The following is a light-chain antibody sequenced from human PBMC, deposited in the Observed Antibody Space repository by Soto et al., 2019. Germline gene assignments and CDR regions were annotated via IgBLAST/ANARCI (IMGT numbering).Light chain of an antibody. J-gene: IGKJ5*01. CDR1: QSVSHA. V-gene: IGKV3-11*01. CDR3: QQRGSWPPSIT. CDR2: DAS. Sequence: EVVLTQSPATLSLSPGDRATLSCRASQSVSHALAWYQQKPCQAPRRLIHDASRRATGIPARFSGSGSETDSTLTISSIEPEDFAVYYCQQRGSWPPSITFGQGTQLEIK.